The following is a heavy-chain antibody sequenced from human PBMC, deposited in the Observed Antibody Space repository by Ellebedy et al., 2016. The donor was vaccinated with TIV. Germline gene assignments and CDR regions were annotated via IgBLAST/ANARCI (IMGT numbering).Heavy chain of an antibody. CDR2: ISSEGSTT. CDR3: ARGDGSSGWYFDY. J-gene: IGHJ4*02. Sequence: GESLKISXAASGFTFSSYWMHWVRQAPGKGLVWVSRISSEGSTTTYADSARGRFTISRDNAKNTLYLQMNSLRAEDTAVHYCARGDGSSGWYFDYWGQGTLVTVSS. V-gene: IGHV3-74*03. CDR1: GFTFSSYW. D-gene: IGHD6-19*01.